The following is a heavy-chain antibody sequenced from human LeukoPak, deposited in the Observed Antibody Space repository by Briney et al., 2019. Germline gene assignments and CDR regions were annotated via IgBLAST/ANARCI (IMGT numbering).Heavy chain of an antibody. Sequence: GGSLRLTCAASGFTFGDYAMHWVRQAPGKGLEWVSGVTWDSGRLGYADSVKGRFTVSRDNAKNSLYLQMNSLRAEDTAVYYCAELGITMIGGVWGKGTTVTISS. CDR2: VTWDSGRL. CDR1: GFTFGDYA. D-gene: IGHD3-10*02. J-gene: IGHJ6*04. CDR3: AELGITMIGGV. V-gene: IGHV3-9*01.